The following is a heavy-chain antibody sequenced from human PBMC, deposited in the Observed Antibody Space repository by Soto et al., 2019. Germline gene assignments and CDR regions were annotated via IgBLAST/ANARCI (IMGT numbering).Heavy chain of an antibody. D-gene: IGHD6-19*01. J-gene: IGHJ4*02. Sequence: GSLRLSCAASGFNFGVFGMHWVRQAPGKGLEWLSVLSYEGSEEYYADSVRGRFTISRDNSKNTLFLQMDSLRVDDTGVYYCALTRRSSLLEVAGPGFEYWGQGTLVTVSS. CDR1: GFNFGVFG. V-gene: IGHV3-30*03. CDR3: ALTRRSSLLEVAGPGFEY. CDR2: LSYEGSEE.